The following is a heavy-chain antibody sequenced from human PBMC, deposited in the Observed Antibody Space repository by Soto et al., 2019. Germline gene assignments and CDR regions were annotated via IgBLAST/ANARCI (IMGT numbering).Heavy chain of an antibody. Sequence: VQLVESGGGVVQPGRSLRLSCAASGFTFSSYGMHWVRQAPGKGLEWVAVIWYDGSNKYYADSVKGRFTISRDNSKNTLYLQMNSLRAEDTAVYYCARDYYYGSGSCFPFDYWGQGTLVTVSS. CDR3: ARDYYYGSGSCFPFDY. CDR2: IWYDGSNK. J-gene: IGHJ4*02. V-gene: IGHV3-33*01. D-gene: IGHD3-10*01. CDR1: GFTFSSYG.